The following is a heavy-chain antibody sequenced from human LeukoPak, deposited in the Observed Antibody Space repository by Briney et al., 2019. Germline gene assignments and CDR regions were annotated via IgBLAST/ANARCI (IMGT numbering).Heavy chain of an antibody. V-gene: IGHV5-51*01. CDR3: ARRTYYYDSSGYEGYYFDY. CDR2: IYPGDSDT. J-gene: IGHJ4*02. D-gene: IGHD3-22*01. CDR1: GYSFTSYW. Sequence: GESLKISCKGSGYSFTSYWIGWVRQMPGKGLEWMGIIYPGDSDTRYSPSFQGQATISADKSISTAYLQWSSLKASDTAMYYCARRTYYYDSSGYEGYYFDYWGQGTLVTVSS.